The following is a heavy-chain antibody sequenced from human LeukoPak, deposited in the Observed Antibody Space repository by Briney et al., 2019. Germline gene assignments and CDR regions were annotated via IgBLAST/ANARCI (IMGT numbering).Heavy chain of an antibody. J-gene: IGHJ4*02. D-gene: IGHD5-24*01. CDR2: IKQDGTEK. Sequence: GGPLRLSCAASGFPFSSYWMSWVRQAPGKGLEWVANIKQDGTEKYYVDSVKGRFTISRDNAKNSLYLQMNSLRAEDTAVYYSARPSRDGYNGDYWGQGTLVTVSS. CDR3: ARPSRDGYNGDY. V-gene: IGHV3-7*01. CDR1: GFPFSSYW.